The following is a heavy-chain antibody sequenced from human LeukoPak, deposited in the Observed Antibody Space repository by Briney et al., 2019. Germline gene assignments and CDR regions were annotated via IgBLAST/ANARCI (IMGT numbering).Heavy chain of an antibody. Sequence: GASVKVSCKSSGLTFTSSAVQWVRQARGQRLEGIGWITVGSGNTNYAQKFQERVTFTRDLSTSTAYMDLSGLRSEDTAMYYCAADLIAVAGSWRWGQGSLVIVSS. CDR3: AADLIAVAGSWR. D-gene: IGHD6-19*01. CDR2: ITVGSGNT. CDR1: GLTFTSSA. J-gene: IGHJ4*02. V-gene: IGHV1-58*01.